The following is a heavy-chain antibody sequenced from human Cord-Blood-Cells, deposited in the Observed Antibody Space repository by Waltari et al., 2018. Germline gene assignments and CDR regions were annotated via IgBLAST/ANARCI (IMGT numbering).Heavy chain of an antibody. CDR2: IYYSGTT. J-gene: IGHJ4*02. CDR1: GRSISRSSYY. V-gene: IGHV4-39*01. D-gene: IGHD4-17*01. CDR3: ARLGCGCRCTTVTATQGY. Sequence: QLQLQESVPGLVKPSETLSLTCTVSGRSISRSSYYWGWVRQPPGKGLEWIGSIYYSGTTDSSPSPKSRVTISVDTCQSQFSLKQSSVTGADPAVHYCARLGCGCRCTTVTATQGYGGQGTRVTVSS.